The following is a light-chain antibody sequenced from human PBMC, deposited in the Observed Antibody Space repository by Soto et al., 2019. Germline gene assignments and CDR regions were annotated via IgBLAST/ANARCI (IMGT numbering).Light chain of an antibody. CDR1: QSVSSS. J-gene: IGKJ5*01. CDR2: DAS. V-gene: IGKV3-11*01. CDR3: QQRSNWPST. Sequence: EIVLTQSPATLSLSPGERVTLSCRASQSVSSSLVWYQQKPGQAPRLLIYDASNRATGIPARFSGSGSGTDLTLTISSLEPEDFAVYYCQQRSNWPSTFGQGTRLEIK.